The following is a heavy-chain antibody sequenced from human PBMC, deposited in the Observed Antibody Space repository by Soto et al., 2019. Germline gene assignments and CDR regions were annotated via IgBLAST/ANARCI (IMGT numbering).Heavy chain of an antibody. Sequence: WGSLRLSCAASGFTFRSSAMSWFRQAPGKGLEWVSVISGSGDNTYHADSVKGRFTISRDNAKNTLYLQMNSLRAEDTAIYYCAKRWSNRFLEPREYFDYWGQGTLVTVSS. CDR2: ISGSGDNT. CDR1: GFTFRSSA. CDR3: AKRWSNRFLEPREYFDY. J-gene: IGHJ4*02. V-gene: IGHV3-23*01. D-gene: IGHD3-3*01.